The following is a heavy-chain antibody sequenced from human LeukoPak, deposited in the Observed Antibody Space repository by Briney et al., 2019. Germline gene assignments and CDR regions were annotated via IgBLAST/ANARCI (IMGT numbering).Heavy chain of an antibody. CDR2: ISFDGSTS. Sequence: PGGSLRLSCAASGFTFSSYWMHWVRQAPDKGLEWVAVISFDGSTSSYADSVKGRFVVSRDNSKSALFLQMNSLKPEDTAMYYCARSYYFDDNGYYHLWGQGALVTVSS. J-gene: IGHJ4*02. D-gene: IGHD3-22*01. CDR3: ARSYYFDDNGYYHL. CDR1: GFTFSSYW. V-gene: IGHV3-30*09.